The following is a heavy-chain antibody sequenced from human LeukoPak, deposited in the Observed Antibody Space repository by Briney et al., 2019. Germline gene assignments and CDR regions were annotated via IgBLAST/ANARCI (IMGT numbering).Heavy chain of an antibody. V-gene: IGHV3-23*01. CDR3: AKVEGADTAMATIDY. CDR1: GFTFSSYA. D-gene: IGHD5-18*01. Sequence: GGSLRLSCAASGFTFSSYAMSWVRQAPGKGLEWVSAISGSGGSTYCADSVKGRFTISRDNSKNTLYLQMNSLRAEDTAVYYCAKVEGADTAMATIDYWGQGTLVTVSS. CDR2: ISGSGGST. J-gene: IGHJ4*02.